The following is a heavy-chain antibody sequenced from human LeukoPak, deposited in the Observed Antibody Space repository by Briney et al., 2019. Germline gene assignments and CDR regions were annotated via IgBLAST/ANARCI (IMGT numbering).Heavy chain of an antibody. D-gene: IGHD3-10*01. CDR3: AKSGVGPEVGSGSFDY. Sequence: GGSLRLSCAASGFTFSSYEMNWVRQAPGKGLEWVSGISWNSGSKGYADSVKGRFTISRDNAKNSLYLQMNSLRAEDTALYYCAKSGVGPEVGSGSFDYWGQGTLVIVSS. CDR2: ISWNSGSK. CDR1: GFTFSSYE. J-gene: IGHJ4*02. V-gene: IGHV3-9*01.